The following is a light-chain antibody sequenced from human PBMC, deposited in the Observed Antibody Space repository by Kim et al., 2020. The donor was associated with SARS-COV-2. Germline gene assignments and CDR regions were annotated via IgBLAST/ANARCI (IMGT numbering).Light chain of an antibody. CDR3: LQGYNYPYT. CDR2: AAT. J-gene: IGKJ2*01. CDR1: QGIRND. Sequence: SAAVGDRVTITCRASQGIRNDLGWFQQKPGKAPQLLIFAATNLQAGVPSRFSGSGSGTDFTLTISSLQPEDSATYYCLQGYNYPYTFGQGTKLEI. V-gene: IGKV1-6*01.